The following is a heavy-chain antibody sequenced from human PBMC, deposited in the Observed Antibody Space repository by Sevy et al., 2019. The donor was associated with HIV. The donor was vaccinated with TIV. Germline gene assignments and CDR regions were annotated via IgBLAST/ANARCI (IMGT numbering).Heavy chain of an antibody. CDR2: ITGRGDTT. Sequence: GGSLRLSCAASGFTFNDYAMSWVRQAPGRGLEWVSTITGRGDTTNYADSVKGRFTISRDNSKNTLYLQMNSLRAEDSAVYYCAKDQYTAVTIFGVITPGYYGMDVWGQGTTVTVSS. D-gene: IGHD3-3*01. CDR3: AKDQYTAVTIFGVITPGYYGMDV. CDR1: GFTFNDYA. V-gene: IGHV3-23*01. J-gene: IGHJ6*02.